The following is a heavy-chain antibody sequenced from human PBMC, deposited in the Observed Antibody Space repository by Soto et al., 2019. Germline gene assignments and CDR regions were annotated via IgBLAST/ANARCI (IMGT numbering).Heavy chain of an antibody. D-gene: IGHD2-15*01. V-gene: IGHV4-59*08. Sequence: SETLSLTCTVSGGSISSYYWSWIRQPPGKGLEWIGYIYYSGSTNYNPSLKSRVTMSVDTSKGQFSLKLSSVTAADTAMYYCARLTYCSGGSCYGRYYFDYWGQGTLVTVS. CDR1: GGSISSYY. CDR3: ARLTYCSGGSCYGRYYFDY. J-gene: IGHJ4*02. CDR2: IYYSGST.